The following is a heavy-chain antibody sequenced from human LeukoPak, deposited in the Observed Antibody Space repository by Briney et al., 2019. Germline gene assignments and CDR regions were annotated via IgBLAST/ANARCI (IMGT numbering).Heavy chain of an antibody. Sequence: ASVKVSCTASGYTFTSYGISWVRQAPGQGLEWMGWISAYSGNTNYAQKLQGTVTMTTDTSTSTAYMELMSLRSDDTAVYYCARGLTGDPPDYWGQGTLVTVSS. CDR2: ISAYSGNT. D-gene: IGHD7-27*01. V-gene: IGHV1-18*01. J-gene: IGHJ4*02. CDR1: GYTFTSYG. CDR3: ARGLTGDPPDY.